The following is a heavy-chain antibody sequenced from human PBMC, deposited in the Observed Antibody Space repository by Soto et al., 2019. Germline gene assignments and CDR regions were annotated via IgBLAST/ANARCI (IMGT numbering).Heavy chain of an antibody. D-gene: IGHD2-21*01. V-gene: IGHV3-21*01. CDR2: LSSSSSYI. CDR3: AVVEIATPSTYCCMDV. Sequence: EVQLVESGGGLVKPGGSLRLSCAASGFTFSSYSLNWVRQAPGKAREWVSSLSSSSSYIYYADSVKGRFTISRDNAKNSLYLPMNSLRAWDTAVYYCAVVEIATPSTYCCMDVWGQGTTVTV. J-gene: IGHJ6*02. CDR1: GFTFSSYS.